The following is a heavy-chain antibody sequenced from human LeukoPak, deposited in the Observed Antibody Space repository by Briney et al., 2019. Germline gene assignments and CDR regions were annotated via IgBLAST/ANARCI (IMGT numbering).Heavy chain of an antibody. J-gene: IGHJ5*02. CDR1: GFTVSSNY. D-gene: IGHD6-13*01. CDR2: IYSGGST. V-gene: IGHV3-66*01. CDR3: ASDFSSSWYWFDP. Sequence: PGGSLRLSCAASGFTVSSNYMSWVRQAPGKGLEWVSVIYSGGSTYYADSVKGRFTISRDNSKNTLYLQMNSLRAEDTAVYYCASDFSSSWYWFDPWGQGTLVTVSS.